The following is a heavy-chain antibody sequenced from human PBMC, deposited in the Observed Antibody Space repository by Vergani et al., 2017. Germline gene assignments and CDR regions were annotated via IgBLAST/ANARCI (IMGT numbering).Heavy chain of an antibody. CDR2: IYTSGST. D-gene: IGHD4-23*01. Sequence: QVQLQESGPGLVKPSQTLSLTCTVSGGSISSGSYYWSWIRQPAGKGLEWIGRIYTSGSTNYNPSLKSRVTITVDTSKNQFSLKLSSVTAADTAVYYCAREDGYGGNLVDYWGQGTLVTVSS. CDR3: AREDGYGGNLVDY. J-gene: IGHJ4*02. CDR1: GGSISSGSYY. V-gene: IGHV4-61*02.